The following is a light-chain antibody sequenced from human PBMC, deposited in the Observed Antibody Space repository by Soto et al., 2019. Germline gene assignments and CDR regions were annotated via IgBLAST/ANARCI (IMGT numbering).Light chain of an antibody. CDR3: MQGTHRPIT. CDR1: QSLSYSDGNIY. V-gene: IGKV2-30*01. CDR2: KVF. Sequence: DVVMTQSPLSLPVTLGQPASISCWSSQSLSYSDGNIYLNWFHQRPGQSPRRLIYKVFNRDSGVPDRFSGSGSGPDFTLKISRVEDEEVGIYYCMQGTHRPITFGGGTKVEIQ. J-gene: IGKJ4*01.